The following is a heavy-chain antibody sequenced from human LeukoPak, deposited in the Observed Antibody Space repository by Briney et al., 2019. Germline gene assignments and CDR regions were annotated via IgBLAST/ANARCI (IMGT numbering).Heavy chain of an antibody. CDR1: GGTFRSYG. D-gene: IGHD3-22*01. V-gene: IGHV1-69*05. J-gene: IGHJ6*03. Sequence: ASVKVSCKASGGTFRSYGISWVRQAPGQGREWMGGIIPIFGTANYAQKFQGRVTITTDESTSTAYMELSSLRSEDTAVYYCAAPDSSGSFYYYYMDVWGKGTTVTVSS. CDR3: AAPDSSGSFYYYYMDV. CDR2: IIPIFGTA.